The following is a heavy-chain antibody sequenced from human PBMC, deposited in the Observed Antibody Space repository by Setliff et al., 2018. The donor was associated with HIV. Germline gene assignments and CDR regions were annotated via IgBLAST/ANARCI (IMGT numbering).Heavy chain of an antibody. Sequence: GALRLSCAASGFIFDDYGMNWVRQAPGKGLEWVSGINWNGDSTGYVVSVKGRFTISRDNAKNSLYLQMKSLRVEDTAVYYCAANIMGLTPDDYWGQGTLVTVSS. V-gene: IGHV3-20*04. CDR1: GFIFDDYG. CDR3: AANIMGLTPDDY. J-gene: IGHJ4*02. D-gene: IGHD1-26*01. CDR2: INWNGDST.